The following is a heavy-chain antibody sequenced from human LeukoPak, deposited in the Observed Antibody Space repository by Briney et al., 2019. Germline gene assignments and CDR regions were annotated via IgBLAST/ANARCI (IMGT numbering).Heavy chain of an antibody. CDR3: ARDRYSYVTPHMDV. CDR1: GFTFSSYG. CDR2: ISSSSSYI. Sequence: TGGSLRLSCAASGFTFSSYGMNWVRQAPGKGLEWVSSISSSSSYIYYADSVKGRFTISRDNAKNSLYLQMHSLRAEDTAVYYCARDRYSYVTPHMDVWGKGTTVTVSS. D-gene: IGHD5-18*01. V-gene: IGHV3-21*01. J-gene: IGHJ6*04.